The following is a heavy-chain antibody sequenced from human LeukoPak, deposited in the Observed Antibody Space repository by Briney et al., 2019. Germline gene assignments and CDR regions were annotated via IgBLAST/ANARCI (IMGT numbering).Heavy chain of an antibody. D-gene: IGHD6-6*01. V-gene: IGHV1-69*05. CDR2: IIPIFGTA. CDR1: GGTFSSYA. Sequence: ASVKVSCKASGGTFSSYAISWVRQAPGQGLEWMGGIIPIFGTANYAQKFQGRVTISTDESTSTAYMELSSLRSEDTAVYYCARGSIAARSYYYYMDVWGKGTTVTVS. CDR3: ARGSIAARSYYYYMDV. J-gene: IGHJ6*03.